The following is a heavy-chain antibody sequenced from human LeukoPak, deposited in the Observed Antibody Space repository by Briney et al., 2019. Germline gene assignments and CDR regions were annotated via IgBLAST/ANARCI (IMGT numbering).Heavy chain of an antibody. J-gene: IGHJ3*02. CDR2: INGDGSRT. V-gene: IGHV3-74*01. CDR1: GFTFSSSW. Sequence: GGSLRLSCAASGFTFSSSWMHWVRQSPEKGLVWVARINGDGSRTSFADSVKGRFTISRDNAKSTVYLQMNSLSAEDSAVYYCTRWDRGAADAFHIWGQGTMVTVSS. D-gene: IGHD3-10*01. CDR3: TRWDRGAADAFHI.